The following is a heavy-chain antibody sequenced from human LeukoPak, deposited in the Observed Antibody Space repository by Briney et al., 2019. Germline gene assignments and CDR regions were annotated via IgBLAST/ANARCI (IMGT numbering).Heavy chain of an antibody. V-gene: IGHV1-8*01. D-gene: IGHD6-13*01. CDR2: MNPNSGNT. Sequence: ASVKVSCKASGYTFTSYDINWVRQATGQGLEWMGWMNPNSGNTGYAQKFQGRVTMTRNTSISTAYMELSSLRSEHTAVYYCARRNSGYSSSWYFSAKNYYYYMDVWGKGTTVTVSS. J-gene: IGHJ6*03. CDR1: GYTFTSYD. CDR3: ARRNSGYSSSWYFSAKNYYYYMDV.